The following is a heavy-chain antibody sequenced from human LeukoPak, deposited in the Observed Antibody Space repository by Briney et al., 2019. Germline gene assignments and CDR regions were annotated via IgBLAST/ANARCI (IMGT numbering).Heavy chain of an antibody. CDR1: GFTFSRYW. V-gene: IGHV3-74*01. J-gene: IGHJ4*02. CDR2: INSDGSST. CDR3: ARGKNGSLDY. Sequence: GGSLRLSCAASGFTFSRYWMHWVRQAPGKGLMWVSRINSDGSSTSYADSVKGRFTISRDNAKNTLNLQMNSLRGEDTAVYYCARGKNGSLDYWGQGTLVTVSS. D-gene: IGHD2-15*01.